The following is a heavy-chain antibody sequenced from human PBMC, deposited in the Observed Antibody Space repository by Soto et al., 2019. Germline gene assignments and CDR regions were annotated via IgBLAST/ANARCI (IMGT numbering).Heavy chain of an antibody. CDR2: IIPIFGTA. J-gene: IGHJ6*02. D-gene: IGHD3-10*01. CDR3: ARADYYGSGSYVGYYYGMDV. V-gene: IGHV1-69*13. Sequence: SVKVSCKASGGTFSSYAISWVRQAPGQGLEWMGGIIPIFGTANYAQKFQGRVTITADESTSTAYMELSSLRSEDTAVYYCARADYYGSGSYVGYYYGMDVWGQGTTVTVSS. CDR1: GGTFSSYA.